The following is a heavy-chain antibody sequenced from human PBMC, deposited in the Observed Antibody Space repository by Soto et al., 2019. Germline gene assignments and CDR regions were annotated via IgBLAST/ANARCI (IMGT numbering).Heavy chain of an antibody. D-gene: IGHD2-15*01. Sequence: SETVSLTCAVYGGSFSGYYWSWIRQPPGKGLEWIGEINHSGSTNYNPSLKSRVTISVDTSKNQFSLKLSSVTAADTAVYYCARGSVVVAAFSNYYYYATDVSGPAPNVTVSS. CDR2: INHSGST. CDR1: GGSFSGYY. J-gene: IGHJ6*02. CDR3: ARGSVVVAAFSNYYYYATDV. V-gene: IGHV4-34*01.